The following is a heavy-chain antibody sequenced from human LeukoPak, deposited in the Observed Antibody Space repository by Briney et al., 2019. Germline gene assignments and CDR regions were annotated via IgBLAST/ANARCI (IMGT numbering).Heavy chain of an antibody. CDR3: ARGKDYYDSSGYYPDSTNLDY. CDR1: GGSFSGYY. D-gene: IGHD3-22*01. V-gene: IGHV4-34*01. CDR2: INHSGST. Sequence: SETLSLTCAVYGGSFSGYYWSWIRQPPGKGLEWIGEINHSGSTNYNPSLKSRVTISVDTSKNQFSLKLSSVTAADTAVYYCARGKDYYDSSGYYPDSTNLDYWGQGTLVTVSS. J-gene: IGHJ4*02.